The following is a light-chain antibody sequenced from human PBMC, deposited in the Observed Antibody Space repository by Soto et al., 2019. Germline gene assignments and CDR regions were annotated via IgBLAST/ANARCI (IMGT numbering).Light chain of an antibody. CDR3: SSYTLSNTRV. CDR2: DVN. CDR1: SSDIGAYNY. J-gene: IGLJ2*01. Sequence: QSVLTQPASVSGSPGQSITISCTGTSSDIGAYNYVSWYLHHPGKAPKLMIYDVNTRPSGVSNRFSGSKSGNTASLTISGLQDEDEGDYYCSSYTLSNTRVFGGGTKLTVL. V-gene: IGLV2-14*03.